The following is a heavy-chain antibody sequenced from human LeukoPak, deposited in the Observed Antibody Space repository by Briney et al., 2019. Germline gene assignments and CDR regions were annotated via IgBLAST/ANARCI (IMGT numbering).Heavy chain of an antibody. V-gene: IGHV4-34*01. CDR2: INHSGST. CDR3: ARGDPENWFDP. CDR1: GGSFSDYY. Sequence: KPSETLSLTCAVYGGSFSDYYWGWIRQPPGKGLEWIGEINHSGSTNYNPSLKSRVTISVDTSKNQFSLKLSSVTAADTAVYYCARGDPENWFDPWGQGTLVTVSS. J-gene: IGHJ5*02.